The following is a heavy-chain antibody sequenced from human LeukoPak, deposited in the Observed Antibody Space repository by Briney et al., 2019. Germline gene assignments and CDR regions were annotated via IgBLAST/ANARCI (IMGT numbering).Heavy chain of an antibody. CDR3: ARGNLVVPAATRGSWFDP. CDR2: IYYSGST. Sequence: SETLSLTCTVSGGSISSYYWSWIRQPPGKGLEWIGYIYYSGSTNYNPSLKSRVTISVDTSKNQFSLKLNSVTAADTAVYYCARGNLVVPAATRGSWFDPWGQGTLVTVSS. D-gene: IGHD2-2*01. CDR1: GGSISSYY. V-gene: IGHV4-59*01. J-gene: IGHJ5*02.